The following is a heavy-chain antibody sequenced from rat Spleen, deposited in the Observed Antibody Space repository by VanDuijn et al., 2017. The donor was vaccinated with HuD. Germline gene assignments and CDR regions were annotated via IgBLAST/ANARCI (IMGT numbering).Heavy chain of an antibody. J-gene: IGHJ3*01. CDR2: ISYDGGST. V-gene: IGHV5-29*01. CDR1: GFTFSDFY. CDR3: ARHGGLRNWFAY. Sequence: EVQLVESDGGLVQPGRSLKLSCAASGFTFSDFYMAWVRQAPTRGLEWVATISYDGGSTYYRDSVKGRFTISRDYAKNTQYLQMDSLRSEDTATYYCARHGGLRNWFAYWGQGTLVTVSS. D-gene: IGHD1-11*01.